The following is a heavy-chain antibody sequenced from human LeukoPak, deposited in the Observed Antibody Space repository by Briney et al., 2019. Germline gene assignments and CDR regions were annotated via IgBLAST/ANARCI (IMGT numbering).Heavy chain of an antibody. D-gene: IGHD6-13*01. Sequence: GGSLRLSCAASGFTFSSYSMNWVRQAPGKGLEWVSYISSSSSTIYYADSVKGRFTISRDNAKNSLYLQMNSLRAEDTAVYYCARDPPKGPYSSSWSRGYWGQGTLVTVSS. V-gene: IGHV3-48*01. CDR2: ISSSSSTI. CDR3: ARDPPKGPYSSSWSRGY. CDR1: GFTFSSYS. J-gene: IGHJ4*02.